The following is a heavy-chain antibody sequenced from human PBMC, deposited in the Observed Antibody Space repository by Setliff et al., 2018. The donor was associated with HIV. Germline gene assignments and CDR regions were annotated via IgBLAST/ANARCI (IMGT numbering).Heavy chain of an antibody. CDR3: ATRGVRNYYYYMDV. CDR1: GYTLSELS. V-gene: IGHV1-24*01. D-gene: IGHD3-3*01. J-gene: IGHJ6*03. CDR2: FDPEDGET. Sequence: ASVKVSCKVSGYTLSELSMHWVRQAPGEGLEWMGGFDPEDGETIYAEKFQGRVTITADTSTDTAYMELSSLRSEDTAVYYCATRGVRNYYYYMDVWGKGTTVTVSS.